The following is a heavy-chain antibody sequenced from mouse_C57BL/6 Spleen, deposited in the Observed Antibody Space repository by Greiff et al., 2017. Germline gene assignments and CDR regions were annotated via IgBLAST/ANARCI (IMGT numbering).Heavy chain of an antibody. CDR1: GFTFSSYA. J-gene: IGHJ1*03. CDR3: ASDDYDSCSYWYFDV. V-gene: IGHV5-4*03. CDR2: ISDGGSYT. Sequence: DVKLVESGGGLVKPGGSLKLSCAASGFTFSSYAMSWVRQTPEKRLEWVATISDGGSYTYYPDNVKGRFTISRDNAKNNLYLQMSHLKSEDTAMYYCASDDYDSCSYWYFDVWGTGTTVTVSS. D-gene: IGHD2-4*01.